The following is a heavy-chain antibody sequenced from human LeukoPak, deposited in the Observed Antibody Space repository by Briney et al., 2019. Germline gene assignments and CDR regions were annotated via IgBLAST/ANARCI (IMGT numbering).Heavy chain of an antibody. V-gene: IGHV3-21*01. D-gene: IGHD3-22*01. Sequence: GGSLRLSCAASGFTFSSYEMNWVRQAPGKGLEWVSSISSSSSYIYYADSVKGRFTISRDNAKNSLYLQMNSLRAEDTAVYYCARARKVYYYDSSAYPPDAFDIWGQGTMVTVSS. CDR3: ARARKVYYYDSSAYPPDAFDI. CDR1: GFTFSSYE. J-gene: IGHJ3*02. CDR2: ISSSSSYI.